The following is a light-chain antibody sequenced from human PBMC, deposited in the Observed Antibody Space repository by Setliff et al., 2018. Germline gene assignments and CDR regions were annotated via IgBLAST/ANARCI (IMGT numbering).Light chain of an antibody. CDR2: RNN. J-gene: IGLJ1*01. CDR3: AAWDDSLNGYV. V-gene: IGLV1-44*01. CDR1: SSNIGSNT. Sequence: QSVLTQPPSASGTPGQRVTISCSGSSSNIGSNTVNWYQQLPGTAPKLLICRNNQRPSGVPDRFSGSKSGTSASLAISGLQSEDEADYYCAAWDDSLNGYVFGTGTKATVL.